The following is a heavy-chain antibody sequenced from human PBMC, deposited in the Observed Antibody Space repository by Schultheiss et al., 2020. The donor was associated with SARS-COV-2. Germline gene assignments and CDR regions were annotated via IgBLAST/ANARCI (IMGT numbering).Heavy chain of an antibody. CDR3: ASSEQLDYYYGMDV. CDR2: ISGSGSTI. V-gene: IGHV3-11*01. Sequence: GGSLRLSCAASGLTFNDYFMSWIRQAPGKGLEWVSYISGSGSTIYYADSVKGRFTMSRDNAKNSLYLQMNSLRAEDTAVYYCASSEQLDYYYGMDVWGQGTTVTVSS. CDR1: GLTFNDYF. D-gene: IGHD6-13*01. J-gene: IGHJ6*02.